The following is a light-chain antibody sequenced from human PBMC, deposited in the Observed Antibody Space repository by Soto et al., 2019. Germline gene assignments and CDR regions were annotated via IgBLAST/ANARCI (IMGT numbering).Light chain of an antibody. CDR2: DAS. Sequence: EIVLTQSPATLSLSPGERATLSCRASQSVGTFLAWYQHKPGQAPRLLLYDASNRATGVPARFSGSGSGTDFTVTISSREPEDFAVYYCEQRSNWPPALTFGGGTKVEIK. CDR1: QSVGTF. CDR3: EQRSNWPPALT. V-gene: IGKV3-11*01. J-gene: IGKJ4*01.